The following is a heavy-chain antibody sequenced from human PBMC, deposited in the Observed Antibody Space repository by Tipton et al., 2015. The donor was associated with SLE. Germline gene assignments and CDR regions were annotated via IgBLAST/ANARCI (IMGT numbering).Heavy chain of an antibody. CDR2: IYDTGNT. CDR1: GGSFSSGGYS. CDR3: ARLFSGSYDN. Sequence: TLSLTCSVSGGSFSSGGYSWGWIRQPPGKGLEWIGYIYDTGNTYYNPSLKSRVTISLDRSKNQFSLKLTSVTAADTAVYYCARLFSGSYDNWGQGTLVTVSS. D-gene: IGHD1-26*01. J-gene: IGHJ4*02. V-gene: IGHV4-30-2*01.